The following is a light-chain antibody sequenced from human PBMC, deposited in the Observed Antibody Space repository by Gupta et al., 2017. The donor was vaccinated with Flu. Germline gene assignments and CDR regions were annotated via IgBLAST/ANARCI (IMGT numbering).Light chain of an antibody. V-gene: IGLV2-11*01. J-gene: IGLJ1*01. CDR3: SSHAGRVTWV. Sequence: SAPTQPRSVSGSPGQSVTISCTGTSNDVGVSNRVSWYEQRPGKAPKLILYDVTERPSGVPDRFSGSKSGNTASLTISGLQADEEADYYCSSHAGRVTWVFGTGTTVTVL. CDR2: DVT. CDR1: SNDVGVSNR.